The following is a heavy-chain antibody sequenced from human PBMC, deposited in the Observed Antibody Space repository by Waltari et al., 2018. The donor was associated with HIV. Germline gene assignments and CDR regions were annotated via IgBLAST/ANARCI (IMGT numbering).Heavy chain of an antibody. D-gene: IGHD3-9*01. J-gene: IGHJ3*01. CDR1: GSTFAPYY. V-gene: IGHV1-2*06. Sequence: QEHLIQSGPQVKKPGASVRVSCLASGSTFAPYYMHWLLQSPGEGLEWLGRINPRSGGTNNVPNFQGRVLMTFNISLNTAYLDLRDLPSDDTAVYFCARTYFFDYSDYYSPAFDLWGQGTTVVVSS. CDR2: INPRSGGT. CDR3: ARTYFFDYSDYYSPAFDL.